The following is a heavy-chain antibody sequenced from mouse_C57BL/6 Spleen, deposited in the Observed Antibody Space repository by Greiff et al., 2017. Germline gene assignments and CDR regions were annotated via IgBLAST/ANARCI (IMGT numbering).Heavy chain of an antibody. CDR1: GFSLSTFGMG. D-gene: IGHD1-1*01. J-gene: IGHJ4*01. CDR2: IWWDDDK. Sequence: QVTLKVCGPGILQPSQTLSLTCSFSGFSLSTFGMGVGWIRQPSGKGLEWLAHIWWDDDKYYNPALKSRLTISKDTSKNQVFLKIANVDTADTATYYCARMNGYYGSSQYYYAMDYWGQGTSVTVSS. CDR3: ARMNGYYGSSQYYYAMDY. V-gene: IGHV8-8*01.